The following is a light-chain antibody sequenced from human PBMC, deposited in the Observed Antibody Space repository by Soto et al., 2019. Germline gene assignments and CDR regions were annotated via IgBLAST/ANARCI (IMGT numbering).Light chain of an antibody. CDR1: SSDVGGYNY. V-gene: IGLV2-14*01. CDR2: EVG. Sequence: QSALTQPASVSGSPGQSITISCTGTSSDVGGYNYVSWYQHHPGKAPKLMIYEVGNRPSGVSNRFSGSKSGNTASLTISGLQAEDEADYYCSSYTSSGTLVFGGGTQLTVL. J-gene: IGLJ3*02. CDR3: SSYTSSGTLV.